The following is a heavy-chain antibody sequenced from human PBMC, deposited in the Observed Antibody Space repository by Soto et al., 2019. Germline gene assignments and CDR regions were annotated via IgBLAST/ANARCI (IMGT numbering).Heavy chain of an antibody. CDR1: GFTFSNYH. CDR3: ARERPGIPFDY. J-gene: IGHJ4*02. D-gene: IGHD5-18*01. Sequence: GVSLRLSCGASGFTFSNYHMNWVRQAPGKGLEWIAFITTTSGTTQYADSVKGRFTISRDNAKSSLFLQMNSLRDEDTAVYFCARERPGIPFDYWGQGTLVTVSS. CDR2: ITTTSGTT. V-gene: IGHV3-48*02.